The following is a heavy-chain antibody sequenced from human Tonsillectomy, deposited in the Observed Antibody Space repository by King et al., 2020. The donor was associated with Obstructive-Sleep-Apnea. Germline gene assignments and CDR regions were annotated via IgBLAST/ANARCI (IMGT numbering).Heavy chain of an antibody. D-gene: IGHD3-10*01. CDR2: IDWDNDK. J-gene: IGHJ6*02. CDR1: GFSLTTSEMC. CDR3: ARLRITVVRGRGIDPPGYYGLDV. Sequence: TLKESGPALVKPTQTLTLTCTLSGFSLTTSEMCVVWIRQSPGKALEWLARIDWDNDKYFSPSLKTRLSISKETSKNQVVLRMTNMDPVDTGTYYCARLRITVVRGRGIDPPGYYGLDVWGQGTTVTVSS. V-gene: IGHV2-70*11.